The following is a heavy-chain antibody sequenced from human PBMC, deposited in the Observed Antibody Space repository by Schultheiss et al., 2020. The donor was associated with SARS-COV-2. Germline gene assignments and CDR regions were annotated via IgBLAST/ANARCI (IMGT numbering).Heavy chain of an antibody. CDR2: IWYDGSNK. D-gene: IGHD6-6*01. J-gene: IGHJ4*02. V-gene: IGHV3-33*01. CDR1: GFTFSSYG. Sequence: GGSLRLSCAASGFTFSSYGMHWVRQAPGKGLEWVAVIWYDGSNKYYADSVKGRFTISRHNSKNTLYLQMNSLRAEDTAVYYCASSEYSSSSPPPFDYWGQGTLVTVSS. CDR3: ASSEYSSSSPPPFDY.